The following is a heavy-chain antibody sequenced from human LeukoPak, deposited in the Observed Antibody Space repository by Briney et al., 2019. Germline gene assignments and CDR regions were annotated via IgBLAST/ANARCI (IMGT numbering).Heavy chain of an antibody. D-gene: IGHD6-25*01. J-gene: IGHJ4*02. CDR2: MNPNSGDR. CDR3: ARTTSFTASGYDY. Sequence: GGSVKVSCRASGYTFTTYHINWVRQATGQGLEWMGWMNPNSGDRGYAQKFQGRVTITTDTSIGTAYMELSSLRSEDTAVYFCARTTSFTASGYDYWGQGTLVTVSS. CDR1: GYTFTTYH. V-gene: IGHV1-8*03.